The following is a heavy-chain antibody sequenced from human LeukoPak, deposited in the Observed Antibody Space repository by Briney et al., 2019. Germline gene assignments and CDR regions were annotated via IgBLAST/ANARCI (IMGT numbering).Heavy chain of an antibody. CDR3: ARRPPTVVTLSRDALHI. CDR2: IYPADSDT. Sequence: GESLKISCKGSGYTFNNFWIGWVSQMPGKGLEWMGIIYPADSDTTYSPSFRGQVTISADKSINTAYLQLSSLKASDTAMYYCARRPPTVVTLSRDALHIWGQGTMVTVSS. D-gene: IGHD4-23*01. CDR1: GYTFNNFW. V-gene: IGHV5-51*01. J-gene: IGHJ3*02.